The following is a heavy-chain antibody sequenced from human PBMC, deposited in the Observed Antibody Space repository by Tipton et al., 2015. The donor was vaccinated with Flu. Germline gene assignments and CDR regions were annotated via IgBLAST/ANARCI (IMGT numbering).Heavy chain of an antibody. Sequence: TLSLTCSVSGDSIGSDYFWGWIRQPPGQGLEWNGNVHRTGNPYYNPSLKSRVTISVDTSRNQFSLRLSSVTAADTAVYYWARRDYSNYVSEPHNWFDPWGQGTLVTVSS. D-gene: IGHD4-11*01. CDR1: GDSIGSDYF. CDR2: VHRTGNP. CDR3: ARRDYSNYVSEPHNWFDP. V-gene: IGHV4-38-2*01. J-gene: IGHJ5*02.